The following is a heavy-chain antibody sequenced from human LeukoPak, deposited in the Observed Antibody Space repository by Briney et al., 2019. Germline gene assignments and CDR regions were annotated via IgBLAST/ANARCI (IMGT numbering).Heavy chain of an antibody. D-gene: IGHD2-2*02. Sequence: ASVKVSYKASGYTFTSYDINWVRQATGQGLEWMGWMNPNSGNTGYAQKFQGRVTITRNTSISTAYMELSSLRSEDTAVYYCARGPKIGYCSSTSCYSSSYYYMDVWGKGTTVTVSS. J-gene: IGHJ6*03. CDR3: ARGPKIGYCSSTSCYSSSYYYMDV. CDR1: GYTFTSYD. V-gene: IGHV1-8*03. CDR2: MNPNSGNT.